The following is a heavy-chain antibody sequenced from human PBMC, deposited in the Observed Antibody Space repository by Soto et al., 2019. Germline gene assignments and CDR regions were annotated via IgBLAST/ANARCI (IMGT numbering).Heavy chain of an antibody. V-gene: IGHV3-23*01. CDR2: ISGSGGST. CDR1: GFTFSSYA. CDR3: AKVVRGSGWYRWFDY. J-gene: IGHJ4*02. D-gene: IGHD6-19*01. Sequence: EVQLLESGGGLVQPGGSLRLSCAASGFTFSSYAMSWVRQAPGKGLEWVSAISGSGGSTYYADSVKGRFTISRDNSKTTLYLQMNSLRAEDTAVYYCAKVVRGSGWYRWFDYWGQGTLVTVSS.